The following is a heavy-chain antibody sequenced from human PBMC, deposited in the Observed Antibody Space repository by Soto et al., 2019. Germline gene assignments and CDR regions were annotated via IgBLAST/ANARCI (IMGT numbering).Heavy chain of an antibody. CDR3: ARGVHSSGLDY. Sequence: QGQLVESEGRVVQPGRSLRLSCAASGFTFSSYGMHWVRQAPGTGLEWVALIWYDGSYKYYAESVKGRFTISRDNSKNTLYLQLNSLRDEDTAVYYCARGVHSSGLDYWGQGTLVTVSS. CDR2: IWYDGSYK. D-gene: IGHD6-25*01. CDR1: GFTFSSYG. J-gene: IGHJ4*02. V-gene: IGHV3-33*01.